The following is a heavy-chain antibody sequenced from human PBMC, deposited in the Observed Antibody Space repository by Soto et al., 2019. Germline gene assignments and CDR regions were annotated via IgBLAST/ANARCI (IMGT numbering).Heavy chain of an antibody. V-gene: IGHV1-69*13. D-gene: IGHD6-13*01. CDR2: IIPIFGTA. CDR3: ARDPRGAAAGTIPCYYGMDV. CDR1: GGTFSSYA. J-gene: IGHJ6*02. Sequence: ASVKVSCKASGGTFSSYAISWVRQAPGQGLEWMGGIIPIFGTANYAQKFQGRVTITADESTSTAYMELSSLRSEDTAVYYCARDPRGAAAGTIPCYYGMDVWGQGTTVTDSS.